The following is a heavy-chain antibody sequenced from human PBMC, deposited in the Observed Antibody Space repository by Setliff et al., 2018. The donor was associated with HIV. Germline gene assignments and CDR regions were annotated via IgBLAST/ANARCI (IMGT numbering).Heavy chain of an antibody. V-gene: IGHV4-39*01. CDR2: IHYNGRT. CDR3: ARYTSKLDWFDP. Sequence: SETLSLTCTVSGDSITNDDYYWGWLRQPPGKGLEWIAIIHYNGRTYYDPSLKSRVTIFVDTSKTQFYLKLRSVTASDTAVYYCARYTSKLDWFDPWGQGTLVTVSS. J-gene: IGHJ5*02. CDR1: GDSITNDDYY. D-gene: IGHD2-2*02.